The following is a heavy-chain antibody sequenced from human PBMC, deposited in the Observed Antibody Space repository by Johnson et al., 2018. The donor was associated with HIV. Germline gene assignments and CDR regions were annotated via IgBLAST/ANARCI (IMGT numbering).Heavy chain of an antibody. J-gene: IGHJ3*02. Sequence: QVHLVESGGGVVQPGRSLRLSCAASGFTFSSYAMHWVRQAPGKGLEWVAVISYDGSNKYYADSVKGRFTISRDNSKNTLYLQMNSLRVEDTAVYYCARDLGWLQSGDAFDIWGHGTMVTVSS. V-gene: IGHV3-30-3*01. CDR2: ISYDGSNK. CDR1: GFTFSSYA. D-gene: IGHD5-24*01. CDR3: ARDLGWLQSGDAFDI.